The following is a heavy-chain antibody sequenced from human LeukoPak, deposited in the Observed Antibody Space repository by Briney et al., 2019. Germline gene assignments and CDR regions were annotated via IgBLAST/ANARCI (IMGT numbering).Heavy chain of an antibody. J-gene: IGHJ6*02. CDR1: GYTFTTYY. D-gene: IGHD4-17*01. V-gene: IGHV1-46*01. Sequence: ASVKVPCKASGYTFTTYYMHWVRQAPGQGLEWMGIINPSGGSTRYTQKFQGRVTMTRDTSTSTVYMELSSLRSEDTAVYYCARDSFMTTVTPSSMDVWGQGTTVTVSS. CDR3: ARDSFMTTVTPSSMDV. CDR2: INPSGGST.